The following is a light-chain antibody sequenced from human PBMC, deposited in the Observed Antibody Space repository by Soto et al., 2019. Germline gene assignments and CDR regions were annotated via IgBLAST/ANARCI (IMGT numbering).Light chain of an antibody. J-gene: IGKJ3*01. Sequence: DIQMTQSPSSLSASVGDRVTITCQASQDISNYLNWYQQKPGKAPKLLIYDASNLETGVPSRFSGSGSGTDFTFNISSLQPEDIATYYCQQYDNLPFTFVPGTKVDIK. V-gene: IGKV1-33*01. CDR1: QDISNY. CDR3: QQYDNLPFT. CDR2: DAS.